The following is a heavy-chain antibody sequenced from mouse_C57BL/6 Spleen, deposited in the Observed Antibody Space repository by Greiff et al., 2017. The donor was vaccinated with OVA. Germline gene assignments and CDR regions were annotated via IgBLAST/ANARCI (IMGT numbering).Heavy chain of an antibody. V-gene: IGHV3-6*01. CDR3: ARGDYGGFFDY. CDR2: ISYDGSN. J-gene: IGHJ2*01. CDR1: GYSITSGYY. Sequence: ESGPGLVKPSQSLSLTCSVTGYSITSGYYWNWIRQFPGNKLEWMGYISYDGSNNYNPSLKNRISITRDTSKNQFFLKLNSVTTEDTATYYCARGDYGGFFDYWGQGTTLTVSS. D-gene: IGHD1-1*01.